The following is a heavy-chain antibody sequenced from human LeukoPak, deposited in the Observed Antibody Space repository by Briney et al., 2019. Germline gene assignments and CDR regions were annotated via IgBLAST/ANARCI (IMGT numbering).Heavy chain of an antibody. CDR3: VRRNGYFDY. D-gene: IGHD1-1*01. V-gene: IGHV4-39*01. J-gene: IGHJ4*02. CDR2: IYYSGST. Sequence: SETLSLTCTVSGGSISSTSSYWGWIRQPPGKGLEWIGSIYYSGSTYYNPSLKSRVTISVDTSKNQFSLKVTSVTAADTAVYYCVRRNGYFDYWGQGTLVTLSS. CDR1: GGSISSTSSY.